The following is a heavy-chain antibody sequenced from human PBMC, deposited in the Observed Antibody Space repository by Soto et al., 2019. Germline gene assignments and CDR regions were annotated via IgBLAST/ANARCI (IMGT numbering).Heavy chain of an antibody. Sequence: SETLSLTCTVSGGSISSYYWSWIRQPPGKGLEWIGYIYYSGSTNYNPSLKSRVTISVDTSKNQFSLKLSSVTAADTAVYYCAGEGGLGTFDYWGQGTLVTVSS. CDR2: IYYSGST. CDR1: GGSISSYY. V-gene: IGHV4-59*01. CDR3: AGEGGLGTFDY. J-gene: IGHJ4*02. D-gene: IGHD3-16*01.